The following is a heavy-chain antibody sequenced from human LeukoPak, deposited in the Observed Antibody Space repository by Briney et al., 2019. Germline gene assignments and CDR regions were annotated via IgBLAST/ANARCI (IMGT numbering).Heavy chain of an antibody. CDR1: GFTFSSYA. V-gene: IGHV3-23*01. D-gene: IGHD3-3*01. Sequence: GGSLRLSCAASGFTFSSYAMSWVRQAPRKGLEWVSAISGSGGSTYYADSVKGRFTISRDNSKNTLYLQMNSLRAEGTAVYYCAKRGRVLRFLEWLLSFDYWGQGTLVTVSS. CDR3: AKRGRVLRFLEWLLSFDY. J-gene: IGHJ4*02. CDR2: ISGSGGST.